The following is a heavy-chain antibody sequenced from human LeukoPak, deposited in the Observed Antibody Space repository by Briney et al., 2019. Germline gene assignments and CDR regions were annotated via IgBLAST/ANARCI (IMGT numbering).Heavy chain of an antibody. Sequence: ASVKVSCKASGYTFTGYYMHWVRQAPGQGLEWMGWINPNSGGTNYAQKFQGRVTMTRDTSISTAYMELSGLRSDDTAVYYCARDPIAARPLAFDYWGQGTLVTVSS. CDR2: INPNSGGT. D-gene: IGHD6-6*01. V-gene: IGHV1-2*02. CDR3: ARDPIAARPLAFDY. J-gene: IGHJ4*02. CDR1: GYTFTGYY.